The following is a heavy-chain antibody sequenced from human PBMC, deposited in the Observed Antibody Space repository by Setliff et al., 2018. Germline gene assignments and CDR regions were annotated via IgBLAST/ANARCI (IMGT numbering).Heavy chain of an antibody. J-gene: IGHJ5*02. Sequence: ASVKVSCKASGYSLSAYVMHWVRQAPGQRLEWMGWINGASGNTKYSQKFQGRVTITRDTSASTAHMELSSLRSEDTAVYYCVRAPPTVVIPPGRAFFDPWGQGTLVTVSS. D-gene: IGHD2-2*01. CDR1: GYSLSAYV. CDR2: INGASGNT. CDR3: VRAPPTVVIPPGRAFFDP. V-gene: IGHV1-3*01.